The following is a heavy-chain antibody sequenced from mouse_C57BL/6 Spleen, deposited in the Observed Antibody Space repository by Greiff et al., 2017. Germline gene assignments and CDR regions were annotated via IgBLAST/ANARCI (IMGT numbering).Heavy chain of an antibody. J-gene: IGHJ2*01. CDR3: ARAGAAQASSDFDY. CDR1: GYTFTDDY. V-gene: IGHV1-76*01. Sequence: VQLQQSGAELVRPGASVKLSCKASGYTFTDDYINWVKQRSGQGLEWIARIYPGSGNTYYNEKFKGKGRLTAEKSSSTAYMQLSSLTSEDSAVYFCARAGAAQASSDFDYWGQGTTLTVSS. D-gene: IGHD3-2*02. CDR2: IYPGSGNT.